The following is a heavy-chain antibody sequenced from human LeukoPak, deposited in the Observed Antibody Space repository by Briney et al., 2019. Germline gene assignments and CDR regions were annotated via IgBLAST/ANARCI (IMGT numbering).Heavy chain of an antibody. CDR2: IYYSGST. V-gene: IGHV4-59*01. CDR3: ARDGVTPYYYYGMDV. CDR1: GGSISSYY. J-gene: IGHJ6*02. Sequence: SETLSLTCTVSGGSISSYYWSWIRQPPGKGLEWIGYIYYSGSTNYNPSLKSRVTISVDTSKTQFSLKLSSVTAADTAVYYCARDGVTPYYYYGMDVWGQGTTVTVSS. D-gene: IGHD2-21*02.